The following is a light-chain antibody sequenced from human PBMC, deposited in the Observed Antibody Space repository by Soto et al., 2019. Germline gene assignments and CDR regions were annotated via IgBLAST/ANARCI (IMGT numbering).Light chain of an antibody. J-gene: IGKJ1*01. CDR1: QSVISTY. CDR3: QQYRDSMGT. Sequence: IVLTQSPGTLSLSPGERATLSCRASQSVISTYLAWYQQKPGQAPRLLIYGASSRATGIPDRFSGSGSGTDFTLTISRLEPEDFAVYYCQQYRDSMGTFGQGTKVDIK. V-gene: IGKV3-20*01. CDR2: GAS.